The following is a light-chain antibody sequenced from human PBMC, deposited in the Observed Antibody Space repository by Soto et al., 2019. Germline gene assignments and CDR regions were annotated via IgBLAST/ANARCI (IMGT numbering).Light chain of an antibody. CDR3: ATWDSALSAGV. CDR2: DNN. CDR1: SSNIGDNS. Sequence: QSVLTQPPSMSAAPGQMVAISCSGTSSNIGDNSVSWYQHFPGTAPKVLIYDNNRRPSGIPDRFSGSKSGTSATQTIIGLQTGDEADYYCATWDSALSAGVFGGGTKLTVL. J-gene: IGLJ3*02. V-gene: IGLV1-51*01.